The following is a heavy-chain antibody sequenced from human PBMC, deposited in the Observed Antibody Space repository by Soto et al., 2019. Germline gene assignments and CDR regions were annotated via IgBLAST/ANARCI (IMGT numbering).Heavy chain of an antibody. CDR1: GFTFSNAW. D-gene: IGHD3-9*01. CDR2: IKSKTDGGTT. J-gene: IGHJ4*02. Sequence: GGSLRLSCAASGFTFSNAWMSWVRQAPGKGLEWVGRIKSKTDGGTTDYAAPVKGRFTISRDDSKTTLYLQMNSLKTEDTAVYYCTTDISRFPYYDILTGYSYFDYWGQGTLVTVSS. V-gene: IGHV3-15*01. CDR3: TTDISRFPYYDILTGYSYFDY.